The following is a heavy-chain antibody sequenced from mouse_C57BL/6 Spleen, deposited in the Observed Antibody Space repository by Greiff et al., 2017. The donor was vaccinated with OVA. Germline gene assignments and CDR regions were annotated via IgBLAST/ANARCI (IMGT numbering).Heavy chain of an antibody. CDR2: INPNNGGT. CDR1: GYTFTDYN. D-gene: IGHD1-1*01. Sequence: VQLQQSGPELVKPGASVKMSCKASGYTFTDYNMHWVKQSHGKSLAWIGYINPNNGGTSYNQKFKGKATLTVNKSSSTAYMELRSLTSEDSAVYYCARYYYGSSPWFAYWGQGTLVTVSA. J-gene: IGHJ3*01. CDR3: ARYYYGSSPWFAY. V-gene: IGHV1-22*01.